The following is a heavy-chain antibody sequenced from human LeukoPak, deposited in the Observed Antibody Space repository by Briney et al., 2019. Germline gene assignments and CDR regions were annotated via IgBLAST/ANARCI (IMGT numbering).Heavy chain of an antibody. CDR2: IYDSGSI. J-gene: IGHJ5*02. CDR3: ARVSTMVRAYWLDP. CDR1: GGSISSVDYY. V-gene: IGHV4-30-4*01. D-gene: IGHD3-10*01. Sequence: SQTLSLTCTVSGGSISSVDYYWSWIRQPPVKGLEWIGYIYDSGSIYYDPSPKRRFTISVDTSKNQFSLKLSSVTAADTAVYYCARVSTMVRAYWLDPWGQGNLVTVSS.